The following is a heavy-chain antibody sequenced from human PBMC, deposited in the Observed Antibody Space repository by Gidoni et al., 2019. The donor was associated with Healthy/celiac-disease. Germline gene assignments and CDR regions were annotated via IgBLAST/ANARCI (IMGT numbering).Heavy chain of an antibody. J-gene: IGHJ6*02. CDR1: GFTFSSYL. CDR2: SNSDGSSP. D-gene: IGHD4-17*01. V-gene: IGHV3-74*01. Sequence: EVQLVESGGGLVQPGGSLRLSCAASGFTFSSYLMHWVRPAPGKGLGWVSRSNSDGSSPSYADSVKGRFTISRDNAKNTLYLQMNSLRAEDTAVYYCFRGDGDYWGLNYYYYGMDVWGQGTTVTVSS. CDR3: FRGDGDYWGLNYYYYGMDV.